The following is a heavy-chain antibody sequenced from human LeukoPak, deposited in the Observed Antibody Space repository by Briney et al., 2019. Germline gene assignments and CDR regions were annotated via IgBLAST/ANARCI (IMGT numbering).Heavy chain of an antibody. V-gene: IGHV4-61*01. CDR3: ARHSRRYGPYYCGMDV. J-gene: IGHJ6*02. D-gene: IGHD4-17*01. Sequence: SETLSLTCSVSGGSISSGCYYWTWIRHRTGKGREWFGYIYNSGRTNYNPPLKTRVTISVDTSKNQFSLKLSPGTAAATAVYYCARHSRRYGPYYCGMDVWGQGTTVTVSS. CDR1: GGSISSGCYY. CDR2: IYNSGRT.